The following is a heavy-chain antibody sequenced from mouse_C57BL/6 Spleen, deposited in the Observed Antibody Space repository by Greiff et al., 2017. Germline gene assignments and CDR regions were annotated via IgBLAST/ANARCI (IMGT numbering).Heavy chain of an antibody. CDR2: IDPENGDT. Sequence: EVQLQQSGAELVRPGASVTLSCTASGFNIKDDYMHWVKQRPEQGLEWIGWIDPENGDTEYASKFQGKATITADTSSNTAYLQLSSLTSEDTAVYYCTRMVTYYFDYWGQGTTLTVSS. J-gene: IGHJ2*01. V-gene: IGHV14-4*01. D-gene: IGHD2-2*01. CDR3: TRMVTYYFDY. CDR1: GFNIKDDY.